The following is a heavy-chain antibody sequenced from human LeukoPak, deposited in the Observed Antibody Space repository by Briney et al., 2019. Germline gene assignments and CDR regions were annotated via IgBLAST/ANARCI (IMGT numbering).Heavy chain of an antibody. D-gene: IGHD2-2*01. CDR3: ARDYCSSTSCLFVY. V-gene: IGHV1-2*06. CDR1: GYTFTGYH. CDR2: INPNSGDT. J-gene: IGHJ4*02. Sequence: ASVKVSCKASGYTFTGYHMHWVRQAPGQGLEWMGRINPNSGDTNYAQKFQGRVTMTRDTSISTAYMELSRLRSDDTAVYYCARDYCSSTSCLFVYWGQGTLVTVSS.